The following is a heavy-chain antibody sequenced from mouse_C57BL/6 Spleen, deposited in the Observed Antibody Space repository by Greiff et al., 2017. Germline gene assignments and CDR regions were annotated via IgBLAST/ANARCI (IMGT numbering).Heavy chain of an antibody. D-gene: IGHD2-4*01. CDR1: GYTFTDYY. J-gene: IGHJ4*01. CDR3: ARSYDYDERYAMDY. CDR2: INPYNGDT. Sequence: VQLQQSGPVLVKPGASVKMSCKASGYTFTDYYMNWVKQSHGKSLEWIGVINPYNGDTSYNQKFKGKATLTVDKSSSTAYMELNSLTSEDSAVYYCARSYDYDERYAMDYWGQGTSVTVSS. V-gene: IGHV1-19*01.